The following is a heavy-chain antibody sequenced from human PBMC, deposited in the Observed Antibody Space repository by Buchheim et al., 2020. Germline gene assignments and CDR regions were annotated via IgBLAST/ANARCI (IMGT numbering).Heavy chain of an antibody. D-gene: IGHD2-2*01. CDR3: ARGRTRLNWFDP. CDR1: GGSFSGYY. J-gene: IGHJ5*02. CDR2: INHSGST. V-gene: IGHV4-34*01. Sequence: QVQLQQWGAGLLKPSETLSLTCAVYGGSFSGYYWSWIRQPPGKGLEWIGEINHSGSTNYNPSLKSRVTISVDTSKNQFSLKLSSVTAADTAVHYCARGRTRLNWFDPWGQGTL.